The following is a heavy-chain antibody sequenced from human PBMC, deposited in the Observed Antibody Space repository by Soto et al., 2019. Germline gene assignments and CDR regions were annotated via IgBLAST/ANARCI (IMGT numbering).Heavy chain of an antibody. CDR2: ISGSGGST. CDR3: AKDGITGTTFYYYYGMDV. J-gene: IGHJ6*02. CDR1: GFTFSSYA. Sequence: GGSLRLSCAASGFTFSSYAMSWVRQAPGKGLEWVSAISGSGGSTYYADSVKGRFTISRDNSKNTLYLQMNSLRAEDTAVYYCAKDGITGTTFYYYYGMDVWGQGTTVTVSS. V-gene: IGHV3-23*01. D-gene: IGHD1-7*01.